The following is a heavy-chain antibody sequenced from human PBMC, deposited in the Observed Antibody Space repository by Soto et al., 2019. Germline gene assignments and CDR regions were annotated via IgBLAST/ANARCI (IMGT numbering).Heavy chain of an antibody. D-gene: IGHD2-2*01. V-gene: IGHV1-18*01. Sequence: QVQLVQSGAEVKKPGASVKVYCKASGYTFTSYGISWVRQAPGHGLEWMGWISAYNGNTNYAQKLQDRVIMTTVTITCTANMQPRGLTSDYTAEYYGATDTLRYCISTSCDVDGHMGDYYGQGTLVTVSS. J-gene: IGHJ4*02. CDR2: ISAYNGNT. CDR3: ATDTLRYCISTSCDVDGHMGDY. CDR1: GYTFTSYG.